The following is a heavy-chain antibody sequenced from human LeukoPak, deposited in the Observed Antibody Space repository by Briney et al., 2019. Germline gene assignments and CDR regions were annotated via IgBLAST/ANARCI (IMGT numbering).Heavy chain of an antibody. CDR2: ISYDGSNK. D-gene: IGHD5-12*01. Sequence: GGSLRLSCAASGFTFSSYGMHWVRQAPGKGLEWVAVISYDGSNKYYADSVKGRFTISRDNSKNTLYLQMNSLRAEDTAVYYCAKGTWRREYYYYGMDVWGQGTTATVSS. J-gene: IGHJ6*02. CDR1: GFTFSSYG. CDR3: AKGTWRREYYYYGMDV. V-gene: IGHV3-30*18.